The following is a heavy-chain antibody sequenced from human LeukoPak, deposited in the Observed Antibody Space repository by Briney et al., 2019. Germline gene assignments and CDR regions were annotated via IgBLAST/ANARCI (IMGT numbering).Heavy chain of an antibody. CDR2: IRGSGGST. CDR3: AKEGLDFAGVFANGFDY. Sequence: GGSLRVSCAASGFTFSSSAMSWVRRAPGKGLEWGSAIRGSGGSTYYADSVKGRFTISRDNSKNTLYLQMNSLRAEDTAVYYCAKEGLDFAGVFANGFDYWGQGTLVTVSS. D-gene: IGHD3-16*02. J-gene: IGHJ4*02. CDR1: GFTFSSSA. V-gene: IGHV3-23*01.